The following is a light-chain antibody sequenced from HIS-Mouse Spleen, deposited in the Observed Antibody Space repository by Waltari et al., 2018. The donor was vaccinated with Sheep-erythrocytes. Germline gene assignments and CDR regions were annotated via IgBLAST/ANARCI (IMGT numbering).Light chain of an antibody. CDR1: SSDVGSYNL. J-gene: IGLJ3*02. CDR2: EGS. Sequence: QSALTQPASVSGSPGQSITISCTGTSSDVGSYNLVSWYQQHPGKAPKLMIYEGSTRPSGVSSRFAGSKSGYTASLTISGLQAEDEADYYCCSYAGSSTPWVFGGGTKLTVL. CDR3: CSYAGSSTPWV. V-gene: IGLV2-23*01.